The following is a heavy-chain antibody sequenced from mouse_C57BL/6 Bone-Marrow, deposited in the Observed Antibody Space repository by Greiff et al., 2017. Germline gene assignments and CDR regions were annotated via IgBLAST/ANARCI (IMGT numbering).Heavy chain of an antibody. J-gene: IGHJ3*01. D-gene: IGHD1-2*01. CDR2: INPTSGCT. CDR3: ARPDGLAY. CDR1: GYTFTSYS. Sequence: QVQLQQSGAELAKPGASVKMSCKASGYTFTSYSMHWVNQRPGRGLEWIGYINPTSGCTRYNEKFKGKATLPADKSSSTAYMQLSSRTSEDAAVYYCARPDGLAYWGQGTLVTVSA. V-gene: IGHV1-7*01.